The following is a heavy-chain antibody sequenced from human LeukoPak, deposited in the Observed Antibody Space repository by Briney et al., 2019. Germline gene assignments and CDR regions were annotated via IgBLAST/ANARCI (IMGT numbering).Heavy chain of an antibody. CDR1: GLTFSRNA. CDR2: IAYDGSNT. Sequence: GGSLRLSCAASGLTFSRNAMHWVRQVPGKGLEWVAVIAYDGSNTYYADSVKGRFTISRDNSKNTLYVQMSNLRAEDTAVYYCAREAYGDYYFDHWGQGTLVTVSS. V-gene: IGHV3-30*04. J-gene: IGHJ4*02. CDR3: AREAYGDYYFDH. D-gene: IGHD4-17*01.